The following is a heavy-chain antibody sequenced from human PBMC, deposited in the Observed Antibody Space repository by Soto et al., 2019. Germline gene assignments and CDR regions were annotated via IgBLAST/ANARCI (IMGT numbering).Heavy chain of an antibody. CDR3: AKDWVSNYVHDYYGMDV. V-gene: IGHV3-23*01. CDR1: GFTFSSYA. CDR2: ISGSGGST. J-gene: IGHJ6*02. D-gene: IGHD4-4*01. Sequence: GSLRLSCAASGFTFSSYAMSWVRQAPGKGLEWVSAISGSGGSTYYADSVKGRFTISRDNSKNTLYLQMNSLRAEDTAVYYCAKDWVSNYVHDYYGMDVWGQGTTVTVSS.